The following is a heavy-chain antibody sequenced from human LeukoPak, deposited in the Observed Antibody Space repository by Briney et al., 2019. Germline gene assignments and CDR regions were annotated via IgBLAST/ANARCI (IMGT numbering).Heavy chain of an antibody. V-gene: IGHV4-4*07. Sequence: SETLSLTCTVSGGSISSYYWSWIRQPAGKGLGWIGRIYTSGSTNYNPSLKSRVTMSVDTSKNQFSLKLSSVTAADTAVYYCARGQGQLVDYYYYGMDVWGQGTTVTVSS. CDR2: IYTSGST. CDR1: GGSISSYY. J-gene: IGHJ6*02. CDR3: ARGQGQLVDYYYYGMDV. D-gene: IGHD6-6*01.